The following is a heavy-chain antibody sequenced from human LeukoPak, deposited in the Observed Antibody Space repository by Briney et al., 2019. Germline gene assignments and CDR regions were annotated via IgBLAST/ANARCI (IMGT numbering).Heavy chain of an antibody. CDR3: ARDRGSYRLDY. CDR2: ISSSGSTI. J-gene: IGHJ4*02. Sequence: AGGSLRLSCAASGFTFSSYEMNWVRQAPGKGLEWVSYISSSGSTIYYADSVKGRFTISRDNAKNTLYLQMNSLRAEDTAVYYCARDRGSYRLDYWGQGTLVTVSS. D-gene: IGHD1-26*01. CDR1: GFTFSSYE. V-gene: IGHV3-48*03.